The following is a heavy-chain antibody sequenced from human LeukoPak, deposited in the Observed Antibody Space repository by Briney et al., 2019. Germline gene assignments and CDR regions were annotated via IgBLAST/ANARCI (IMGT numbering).Heavy chain of an antibody. J-gene: IGHJ4*02. CDR2: MNPNSGNT. D-gene: IGHD4-17*01. Sequence: ASLKVSCKASGYTFTSYDINWVRQATGQGLEWTGSMNPNSGNTGYAQKFQGRVTITRNTSISTPYMELSSLRSEDTAVYYCAIIDYGTDYWGQGTLVTVSS. V-gene: IGHV1-8*01. CDR1: GYTFTSYD. CDR3: AIIDYGTDY.